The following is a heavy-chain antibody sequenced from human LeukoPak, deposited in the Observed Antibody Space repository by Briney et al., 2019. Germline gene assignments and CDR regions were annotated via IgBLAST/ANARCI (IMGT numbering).Heavy chain of an antibody. J-gene: IGHJ5*02. Sequence: SETLSLTRTVSGGSVSSGSYYWSWIRQPPGKGLEWIGYIYYSGSTNYNSSLKSRVTISVDTSKNQFSLKLSSVTAADTAVYYCAREALGYCSSTSCYNWFDPWGQGTLVTVSS. CDR3: AREALGYCSSTSCYNWFDP. V-gene: IGHV4-61*01. CDR1: GGSVSSGSYY. D-gene: IGHD2-2*01. CDR2: IYYSGST.